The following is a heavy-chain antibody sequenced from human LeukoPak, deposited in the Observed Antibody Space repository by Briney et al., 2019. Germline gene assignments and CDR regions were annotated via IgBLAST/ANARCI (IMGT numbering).Heavy chain of an antibody. J-gene: IGHJ3*02. D-gene: IGHD1-26*01. CDR2: IWYDGSNK. Sequence: GGSLRLSCAASGFTFSSYGMHRVRQAPGKGLEWVAVIWYDGSNKYYADSVKGRFTISRDNSKNTLYLQMNSLRAEDTAVYYCARSSGGDDAFDIWGQGTMVTVSS. CDR1: GFTFSSYG. CDR3: ARSSGGDDAFDI. V-gene: IGHV3-33*01.